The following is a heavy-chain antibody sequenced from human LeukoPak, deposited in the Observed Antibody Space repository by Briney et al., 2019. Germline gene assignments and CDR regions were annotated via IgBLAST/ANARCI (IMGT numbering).Heavy chain of an antibody. CDR2: INPNSGVT. J-gene: IGHJ4*02. V-gene: IGHV1-2*02. CDR3: ARDHFQWLVNGCRH. D-gene: IGHD6-19*01. Sequence: GASVKVSCKASGYTFTGYYMHWVRQAPGQGLEWMGWINPNSGVTNYAQKFQGRVTMTRDTSISTAYMELSRLRSDDTAVYYCARDHFQWLVNGCRHWGQGTLVTVSS. CDR1: GYTFTGYY.